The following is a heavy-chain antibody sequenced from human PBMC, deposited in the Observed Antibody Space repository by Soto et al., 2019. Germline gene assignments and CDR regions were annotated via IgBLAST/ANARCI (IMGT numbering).Heavy chain of an antibody. J-gene: IGHJ4*02. D-gene: IGHD1-1*01. V-gene: IGHV1-18*01. CDR3: ARGGYRGY. Sequence: QVHLVQSGAEVKKPGASVKVSCKGSGYAFTTYGITWVRQAPGQGLEWMGWISAHNGNTNYAQKLQGRVTVTRDTSPSTAYMEVRSLMTDGTGVYYCARGGYRGYLGQGALVTVSS. CDR2: ISAHNGNT. CDR1: GYAFTTYG.